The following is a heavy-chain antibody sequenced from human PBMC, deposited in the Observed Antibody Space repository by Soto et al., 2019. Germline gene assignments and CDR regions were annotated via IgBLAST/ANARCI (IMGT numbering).Heavy chain of an antibody. CDR2: INPSGGST. CDR1: GFTFTSSA. CDR3: ARDLTTVVTQGWFDP. Sequence: ASVKVSCKASGFTFTSSAMQWVRQARGQRLEWMGIINPSGGSTSYAQKFQGRVTMTRDTSTSTVYMELSSLRSEDTAVYYCARDLTTVVTQGWFDPWGQGTLVTVSS. D-gene: IGHD4-17*01. J-gene: IGHJ5*02. V-gene: IGHV1-46*01.